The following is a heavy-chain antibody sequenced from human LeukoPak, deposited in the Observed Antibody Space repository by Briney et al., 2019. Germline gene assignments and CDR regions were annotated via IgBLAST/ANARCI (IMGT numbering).Heavy chain of an antibody. CDR2: ISSSSSYI. CDR3: ARDDKGYGDWFDP. V-gene: IGHV3-21*01. CDR1: GFTFSSYS. D-gene: IGHD4-17*01. J-gene: IGHJ5*02. Sequence: GGSLRLSCAASGFTFSSYSMNWVRQAPGKGLEWVSSISSSSSYIYYADSVKGRFTISRDNAKNSLYLQMNSLRTEDTAVHYCARDDKGYGDWFDPWGQGTLVTVSS.